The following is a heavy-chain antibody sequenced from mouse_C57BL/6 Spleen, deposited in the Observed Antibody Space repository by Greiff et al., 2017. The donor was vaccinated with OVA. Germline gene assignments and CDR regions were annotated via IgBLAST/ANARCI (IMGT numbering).Heavy chain of an antibody. CDR2: ISSGGSYT. CDR1: GFTFSSYG. V-gene: IGHV5-6*01. Sequence: EVHLVESGGDLVKPGGSLRLSCAASGFTFSSYGMSWVRQTPDKRLEWVATISSGGSYTYYPDSVKGRFTISRDNAKNTLYLQMSSLKSEDTAMYYCARHETAQATLYYYAMDYWGQGTSVTVSS. D-gene: IGHD3-2*02. CDR3: ARHETAQATLYYYAMDY. J-gene: IGHJ4*01.